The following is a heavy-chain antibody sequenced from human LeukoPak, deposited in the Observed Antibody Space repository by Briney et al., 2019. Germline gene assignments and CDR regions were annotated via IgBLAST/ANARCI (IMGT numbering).Heavy chain of an antibody. CDR3: ASNGI. CDR1: GFTFDDYA. CDR2: TNWDGGRT. V-gene: IGHV3-20*04. J-gene: IGHJ4*02. D-gene: IGHD1-14*01. Sequence: GGSLRLSCAASGFTFDDYAMSWVRQTPGKGLEWVSGTNWDGGRTGYADSVKGRFTISRDNAKNSLYLQMNSLRAEDTAVYYCASNGIWGQGTLVTVSS.